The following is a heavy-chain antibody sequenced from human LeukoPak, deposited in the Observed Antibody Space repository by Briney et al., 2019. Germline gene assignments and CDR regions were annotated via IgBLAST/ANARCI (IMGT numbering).Heavy chain of an antibody. Sequence: GGSLRLSCAVSGNTLSNYGLSWVRQAPGQGLEWVAGISGSAGGTYYADSVKGRFTISRDNAKNTLYLQLNNLRAEDTAVYFCAKRGVVIRVILVGFHKEANYFDSWGQGALVTVSS. CDR1: GNTLSNYG. CDR2: ISGSAGGT. CDR3: AKRGVVIRVILVGFHKEANYFDS. D-gene: IGHD3-22*01. V-gene: IGHV3-23*01. J-gene: IGHJ4*02.